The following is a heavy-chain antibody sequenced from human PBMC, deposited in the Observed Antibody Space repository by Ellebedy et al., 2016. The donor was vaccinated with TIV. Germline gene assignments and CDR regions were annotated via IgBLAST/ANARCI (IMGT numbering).Heavy chain of an antibody. J-gene: IGHJ3*02. Sequence: GGSLRLSCAASGFSFRSYWMSWVRQAPGKGLEWVANMRDEVSEKNYVESVRGRFTISRDNPKNSLYLHMNNLRAEDTAVYYCATDGSYGDYLSPTHAFENWGQGTMVIVSS. CDR3: ATDGSYGDYLSPTHAFEN. V-gene: IGHV3-7*01. CDR1: GFSFRSYW. D-gene: IGHD4-17*01. CDR2: MRDEVSEK.